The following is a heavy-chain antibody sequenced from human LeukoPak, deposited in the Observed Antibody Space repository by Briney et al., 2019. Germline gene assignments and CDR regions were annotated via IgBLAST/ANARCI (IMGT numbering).Heavy chain of an antibody. CDR2: IYYSGST. D-gene: IGHD3-22*01. V-gene: IGHV4-31*03. CDR3: ARGLDYYDSSGYPLLDY. Sequence: ASETLSLTCTVSGGSISSGGYYWSWIRQRPGKGLEWIGYIYYSGSTYYNPSLKSRVTISVDTSKNQFSLKLSSVTAADTAVYYCARGLDYYDSSGYPLLDYWGQGTLVTVSS. CDR1: GGSISSGGYY. J-gene: IGHJ4*02.